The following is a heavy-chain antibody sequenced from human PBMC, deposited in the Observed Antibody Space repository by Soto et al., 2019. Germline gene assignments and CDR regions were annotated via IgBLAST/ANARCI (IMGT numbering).Heavy chain of an antibody. Sequence: GGSLRLSCAASGFTFSSYAMSWVRQAPGKGLEWVSAISGSGGSTYYADSVKGRFTISRDNSKNTPYLQMNSLRAEDTAVYYCAKTDGPNKTYYDFWSGYWARDYYYYGMDVWGQGTTVTVSS. CDR1: GFTFSSYA. D-gene: IGHD3-3*01. CDR2: ISGSGGST. J-gene: IGHJ6*02. CDR3: AKTDGPNKTYYDFWSGYWARDYYYYGMDV. V-gene: IGHV3-23*01.